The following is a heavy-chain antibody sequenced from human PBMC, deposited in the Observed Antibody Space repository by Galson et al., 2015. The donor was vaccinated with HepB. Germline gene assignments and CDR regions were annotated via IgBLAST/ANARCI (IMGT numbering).Heavy chain of an antibody. D-gene: IGHD2-8*01. CDR3: ANLGYCGNDDCHSVY. Sequence: LSLTCGVSGGSISSRNWWTWVRQPPGKGLEWVGEIYHSGNTNYNPSLKSRVTISVDKSKNQFSLKLTSVTAADTAVYYCANLGYCGNDDCHSVYWGQGTLVTVSS. CDR1: GGSISSRNW. CDR2: IYHSGNT. J-gene: IGHJ4*02. V-gene: IGHV4-4*02.